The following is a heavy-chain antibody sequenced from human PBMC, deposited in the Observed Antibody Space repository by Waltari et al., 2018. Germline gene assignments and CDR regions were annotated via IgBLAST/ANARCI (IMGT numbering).Heavy chain of an antibody. D-gene: IGHD2-2*02. CDR2: INHDGGT. CDR1: GGSLSGFY. CDR3: AIRRCSVTNCYMRNWFDP. V-gene: IGHV4-34*01. J-gene: IGHJ5*02. Sequence: QVQLQQWGAGLLKPSETLSLTSPGSGGSLSGFYWTLIRQPPGKGLEGIGEINHDGGTSYNPALQSRSTISVDTSKNRLSLILNSVTAADTAVYYCAIRRCSVTNCYMRNWFDPWGQGILVTVSS.